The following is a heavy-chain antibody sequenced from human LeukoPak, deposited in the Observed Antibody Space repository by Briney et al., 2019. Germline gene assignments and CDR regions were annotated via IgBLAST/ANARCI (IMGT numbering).Heavy chain of an antibody. J-gene: IGHJ4*02. CDR2: IYYSGST. CDR3: ARHVGGDSYGYFDY. CDR1: GGSISSYY. Sequence: ETLSLTCTVSGGSISSYYWSWIRQPPGKGLEWIGYIYYSGSTNYNPSLKSRVTISVDTSKNQFSLKLSSVTAADTAVYYCARHVGGDSYGYFDYWGQGTLVTVSS. D-gene: IGHD5-18*01. V-gene: IGHV4-59*08.